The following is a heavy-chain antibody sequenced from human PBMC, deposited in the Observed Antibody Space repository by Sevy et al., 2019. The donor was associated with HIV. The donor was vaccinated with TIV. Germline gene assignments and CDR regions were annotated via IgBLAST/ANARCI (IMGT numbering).Heavy chain of an antibody. D-gene: IGHD2-2*01. V-gene: IGHV3-48*02. CDR3: ARDAMRVGNSNYYYGMDV. J-gene: IGHJ6*02. CDR2: ISSSSNII. CDR1: GFTLSPYS. Sequence: GGSLRLSCAASGFTLSPYSMEWVRQAPGKGLEWVSHISSSSNIIYYADSVKGRFTVSRDNAKNSLYLRMDSLRDEDTAVYYCARDAMRVGNSNYYYGMDVWGQGTTDTVSS.